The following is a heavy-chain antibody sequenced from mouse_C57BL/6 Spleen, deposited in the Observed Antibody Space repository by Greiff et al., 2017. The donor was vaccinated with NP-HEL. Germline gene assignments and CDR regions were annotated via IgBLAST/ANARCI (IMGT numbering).Heavy chain of an antibody. Sequence: QVQLQQSGPGLVQPSQSLSITCTVSGFSLTSYGVHWVRQSPGKGLEWLGVIWSGGSTDYTAAFISRLSISKDNSKSQVFFKMNSLQADDTAIYYCARKGLLSYWYFDVWGTGTTVTVSS. J-gene: IGHJ1*03. CDR2: IWSGGST. D-gene: IGHD2-10*01. CDR3: ARKGLLSYWYFDV. V-gene: IGHV2-2*01. CDR1: GFSLTSYG.